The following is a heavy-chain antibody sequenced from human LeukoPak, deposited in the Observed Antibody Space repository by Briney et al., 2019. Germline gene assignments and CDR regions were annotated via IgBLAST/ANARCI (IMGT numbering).Heavy chain of an antibody. J-gene: IGHJ4*02. D-gene: IGHD4-17*01. V-gene: IGHV4-61*01. CDR1: GGSVSSGSYY. CDR3: ARGEHDYGDYYFDY. CDR2: IYYSGST. Sequence: SETLSLTCTVSGGSVSSGSYYWSWIRQPPGKGLEWIGYIYYSGSTNYNPSLKSRVTISVDTSKNQFSLKLSSETAADTAVYYCARGEHDYGDYYFDYWGQGTLVTVSS.